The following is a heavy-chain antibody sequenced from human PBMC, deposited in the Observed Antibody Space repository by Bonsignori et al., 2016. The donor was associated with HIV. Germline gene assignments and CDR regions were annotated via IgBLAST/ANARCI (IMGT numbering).Heavy chain of an antibody. CDR3: AREITIFGVVTMRYYYYYMDV. J-gene: IGHJ6*03. Sequence: IRQPPGKGLEWVSSISSSSSYIYYADSVKGRFTISRDNAKNSLYLQMNSLRAEDTAVYYCAREITIFGVVTMRYYYYYMDVWGKGTTVTVSS. V-gene: IGHV3-21*01. CDR2: ISSSSSYI. D-gene: IGHD3-3*01.